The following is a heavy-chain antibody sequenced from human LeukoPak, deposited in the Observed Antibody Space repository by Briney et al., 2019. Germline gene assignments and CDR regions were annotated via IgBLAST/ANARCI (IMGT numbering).Heavy chain of an antibody. CDR3: ARDSEASGWYGYFQH. V-gene: IGHV3-48*03. D-gene: IGHD6-19*01. CDR2: ISSSGSTI. CDR1: GFTFSSYE. J-gene: IGHJ1*01. Sequence: GESLQISCAASGFTFSSYEMNWVRQAPGKGLEWVSYISSSGSTIYYADSVKGRFTISRDNAKNSLYLQMNSLRAEDTAVYYCARDSEASGWYGYFQHWGQGTLVTVSS.